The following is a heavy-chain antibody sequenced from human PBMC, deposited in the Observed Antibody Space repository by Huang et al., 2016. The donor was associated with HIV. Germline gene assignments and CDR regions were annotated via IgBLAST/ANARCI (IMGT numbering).Heavy chain of an antibody. CDR1: GFTFSSYG. V-gene: IGHV3-30*18. Sequence: QVQLVESGGGVVQPGRSLRISCAASGFTFSSYGMHWVRQAPGKGVEWGAVISYDAKTKYYADSVKGRFSISRDNSKTTVDLQLNSLRVEDTAVYYCAKGGSAAAVLDFWGQGTLVTVSS. J-gene: IGHJ4*02. D-gene: IGHD6-13*01. CDR2: ISYDAKTK. CDR3: AKGGSAAAVLDF.